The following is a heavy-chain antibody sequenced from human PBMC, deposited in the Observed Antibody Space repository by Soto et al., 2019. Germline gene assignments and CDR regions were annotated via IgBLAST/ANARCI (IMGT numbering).Heavy chain of an antibody. CDR2: IKTDGTST. CDR3: ARDMRAVPWYGGVSSAFDI. J-gene: IGHJ3*02. V-gene: IGHV3-74*01. D-gene: IGHD3-10*01. Sequence: EVQLVESGGGLVKPGGSLRLSCAASGFTFSRHWMHWVRQAPGKGLVWVSRIKTDGTSTSYADSVKGRFTISRDNAKNTLGLQMNSLTAEDTAVYYCARDMRAVPWYGGVSSAFDIWGQGTVVTVSS. CDR1: GFTFSRHW.